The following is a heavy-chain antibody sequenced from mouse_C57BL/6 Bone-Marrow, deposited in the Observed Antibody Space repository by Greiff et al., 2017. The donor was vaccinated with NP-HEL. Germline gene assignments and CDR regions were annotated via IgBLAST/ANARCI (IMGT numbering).Heavy chain of an antibody. V-gene: IGHV5-12*01. Sequence: EVKLQESGGGLVQPGGSLKLSCAASGFTFSDYYMYWVRQTPEKRLEWVAYISNGGGSTYYLDTVKGRFTISRDNAKNTLYLQMSRLKSEDTSMYYCARHRGAYDYDGAWFAYWGQGTLVTVSA. CDR3: ARHRGAYDYDGAWFAY. CDR2: ISNGGGST. CDR1: GFTFSDYY. J-gene: IGHJ3*01. D-gene: IGHD2-4*01.